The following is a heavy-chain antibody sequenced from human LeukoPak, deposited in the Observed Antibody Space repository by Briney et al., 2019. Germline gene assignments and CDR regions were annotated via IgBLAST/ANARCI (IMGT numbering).Heavy chain of an antibody. Sequence: PGGSLRLSCAASGFTFTDYYMSWIRQAPGKGLEWISYIGDSGSPIYYANSVKGRFIISRDNAKNSLYLQMNNLRAEDTAMYYCARGAGPLFDPWGQGTLVTVSS. J-gene: IGHJ5*02. CDR3: ARGAGPLFDP. CDR2: IGDSGSPI. V-gene: IGHV3-11*01. CDR1: GFTFTDYY.